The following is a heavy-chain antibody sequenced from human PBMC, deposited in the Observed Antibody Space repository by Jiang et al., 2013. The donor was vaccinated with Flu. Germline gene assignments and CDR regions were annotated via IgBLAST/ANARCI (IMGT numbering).Heavy chain of an antibody. Sequence: GSGLVKPSETLSLTCAVYGGSFSGYYWSWIRQPPGKGLEWIGEINHSGSTNYNPSLKSRVTISVDTSKNQFSLKLSSVTAADTAVYYCARGFSRVWSGLNKTPHFDYWGQGTLVTVSS. CDR1: GGSFSGYY. D-gene: IGHD3-3*01. CDR2: INHSGST. J-gene: IGHJ4*02. V-gene: IGHV4-34*01. CDR3: ARGFSRVWSGLNKTPHFDY.